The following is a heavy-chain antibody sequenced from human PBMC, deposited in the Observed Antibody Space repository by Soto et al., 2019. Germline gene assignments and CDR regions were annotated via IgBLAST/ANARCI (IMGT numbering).Heavy chain of an antibody. CDR3: ATTKYYDFWSGYYHFDY. J-gene: IGHJ4*02. V-gene: IGHV3-48*03. D-gene: IGHD3-3*01. CDR2: ISSSGSTI. CDR1: GFTFSSYE. Sequence: PGGSLRLSCAASGFTFSSYEMNWVRQAPGKGLEWVSYISSSGSTIYYADSVKGRFTISRDNAKNSLYLQMNSLRAEDTAVYYCATTKYYDFWSGYYHFDYWGQGTLVTVSS.